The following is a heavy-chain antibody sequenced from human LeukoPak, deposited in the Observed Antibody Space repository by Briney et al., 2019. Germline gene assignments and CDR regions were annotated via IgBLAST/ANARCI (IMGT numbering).Heavy chain of an antibody. D-gene: IGHD3-10*01. Sequence: GGSLRLSCAASGFTFSSYWMHWVRQVPGKGLVWVSRINSDGSSTSYADSVKGRFTISRDNAKNTLYVQMISLRAEDTAVYYCSTGSGHAFDIWGRGTMVTVSS. J-gene: IGHJ3*02. CDR1: GFTFSSYW. CDR2: INSDGSST. CDR3: STGSGHAFDI. V-gene: IGHV3-74*01.